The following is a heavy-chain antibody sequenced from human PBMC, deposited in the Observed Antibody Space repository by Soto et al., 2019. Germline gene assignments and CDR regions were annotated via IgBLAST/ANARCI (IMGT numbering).Heavy chain of an antibody. V-gene: IGHV4-31*03. Sequence: LSLTCTVSGGSISSGGYYWSWIRQHPGKGLEWIGYIYYSGSTYYNPSLKSRVTISVDTSKNQFSLKLSSVTAADTAVYYCARELGGADCSGGSCYSHWFDPWGQGTLVTAPQ. J-gene: IGHJ5*02. D-gene: IGHD2-15*01. CDR2: IYYSGST. CDR3: ARELGGADCSGGSCYSHWFDP. CDR1: GGSISSGGYY.